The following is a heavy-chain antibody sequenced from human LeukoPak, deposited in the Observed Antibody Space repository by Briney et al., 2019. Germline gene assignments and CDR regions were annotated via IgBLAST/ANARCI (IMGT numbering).Heavy chain of an antibody. D-gene: IGHD5-24*01. J-gene: IGHJ4*02. CDR2: IYYSGST. V-gene: IGHV4-59*01. Sequence: SETLSLTCTVSGGSISSYYWSWIRQPPGKGLEWIGYIYYSGSTNYNPSLKSRVTISVDTSKNQFSLKLSSVTAADTAVYYCARSDGYNSFDYWGQGTLVTVSS. CDR1: GGSISSYY. CDR3: ARSDGYNSFDY.